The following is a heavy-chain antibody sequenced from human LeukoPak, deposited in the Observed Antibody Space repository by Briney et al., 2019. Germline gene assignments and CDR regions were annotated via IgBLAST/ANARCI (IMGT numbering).Heavy chain of an antibody. CDR1: GFTFISYG. J-gene: IGHJ3*02. D-gene: IGHD3-22*01. CDR2: ISAYNGNT. Sequence: ASVKVSCKASGFTFISYGISWVRQAPGQGLEWMGWISAYNGNTNYAQKLQGRVTMTTDTSTSTAYMELRSLRSDDTAVYYCARSLVVVIQADAFDIWGQGTMVTVSS. CDR3: ARSLVVVIQADAFDI. V-gene: IGHV1-18*01.